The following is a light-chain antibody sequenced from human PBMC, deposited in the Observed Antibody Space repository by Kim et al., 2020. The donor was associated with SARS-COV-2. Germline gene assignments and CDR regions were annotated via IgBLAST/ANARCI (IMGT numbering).Light chain of an antibody. V-gene: IGKV3-15*01. Sequence: SWPPGETATHSCRASQSVSSNLAWYQQKTGQAPRLLIYGASTRATGIPARFSGSGSGTEFTLTISSLQSEDFAVYYCQQYNNWPYTFGQGTKLEI. CDR3: QQYNNWPYT. CDR1: QSVSSN. CDR2: GAS. J-gene: IGKJ2*01.